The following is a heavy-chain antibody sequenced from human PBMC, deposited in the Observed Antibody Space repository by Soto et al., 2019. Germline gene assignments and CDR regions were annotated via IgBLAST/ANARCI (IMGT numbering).Heavy chain of an antibody. J-gene: IGHJ4*02. CDR3: ARGEGGHRKFDY. CDR2: INHSGST. Sequence: QVQLQQWGAGLLKPSETLSLTCAVYGGSFSGYYWSWIRQPPGKGLEWIGEINHSGSTNYNPSLKSRVTISVDTSKNQFSLKLSSVTAADTAVYHCARGEGGHRKFDYWGQGTLVTVSS. D-gene: IGHD2-15*01. CDR1: GGSFSGYY. V-gene: IGHV4-34*01.